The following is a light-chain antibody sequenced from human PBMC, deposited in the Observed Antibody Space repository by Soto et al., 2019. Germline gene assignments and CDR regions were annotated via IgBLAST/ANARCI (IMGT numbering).Light chain of an antibody. V-gene: IGLV2-14*01. CDR3: SSYTSSSIYVV. CDR2: DVS. Sequence: QSVLTQPASVSGSPGQSITISCTGTSSDVGGYNYVSWYQQHPGKAPKLMIYDVSNRPSGVSNRFSDSKSGNTASLTISGLQAVDEADYYCSSYTSSSIYVVFGGGTKVTVL. CDR1: SSDVGGYNY. J-gene: IGLJ2*01.